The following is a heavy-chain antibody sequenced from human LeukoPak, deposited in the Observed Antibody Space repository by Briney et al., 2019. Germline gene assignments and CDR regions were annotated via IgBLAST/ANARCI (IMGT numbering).Heavy chain of an antibody. CDR2: IIPILGIA. D-gene: IGHD3-16*01. CDR1: GGTFSSYA. CDR3: ARGECSNGYPYRLDS. Sequence: GASVKVSCKASGGTFSSYAISWVRQAPGQGLEWMGRIIPILGIANYAQKFQGRVTITADKSTSTAYMELSSLGSEDTAVYYCARGECSNGYPYRLDSWGQGTLVTVSS. V-gene: IGHV1-69*04. J-gene: IGHJ4*02.